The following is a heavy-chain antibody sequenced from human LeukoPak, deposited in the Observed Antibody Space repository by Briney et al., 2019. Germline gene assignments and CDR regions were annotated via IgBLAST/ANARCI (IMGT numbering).Heavy chain of an antibody. CDR2: IYYSGST. CDR3: ARQPSNPYYDSSGYDPGDY. V-gene: IGHV4-39*01. D-gene: IGHD3-22*01. J-gene: IGHJ4*02. CDR1: GGSISSSSYY. Sequence: SGTLSLTCTVSGGSISSSSYYWGWIRQPPGKGLEWIGSIYYSGSTYYNPSLKSRVTISVDTSKNQFSLKLSSVTAADTAVYYRARQPSNPYYDSSGYDPGDYWGQGTLVTV.